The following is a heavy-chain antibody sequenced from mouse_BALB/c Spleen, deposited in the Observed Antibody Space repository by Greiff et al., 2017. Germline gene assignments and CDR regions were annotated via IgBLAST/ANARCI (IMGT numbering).Heavy chain of an antibody. Sequence: QVQLQQSGAELVRPGASVTLSCKASGYTFTDYEMHWVKQTPVHGLEWIGAIDPETGGTAYNQKFKGKATLTADKSSSTAYMELRSLTSEDSAVYYCTRTDYYTWFAYWGQGTLVTVSA. D-gene: IGHD1-1*01. J-gene: IGHJ3*01. CDR3: TRTDYYTWFAY. V-gene: IGHV1-15*01. CDR2: IDPETGGT. CDR1: GYTFTDYE.